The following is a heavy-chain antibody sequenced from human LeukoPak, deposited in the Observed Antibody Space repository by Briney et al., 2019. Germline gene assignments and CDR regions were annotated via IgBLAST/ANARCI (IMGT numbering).Heavy chain of an antibody. D-gene: IGHD3-22*01. CDR1: GCSISSYY. J-gene: IGHJ4*02. CDR3: ARVGVDSSGYYLLDY. V-gene: IGHV4-59*01. Sequence: KPSETLSLTCTVSGCSISSYYWSWIRQPPGKGLEWIGYIYYSGSTNYNPSLKSRVTISVDTSKNQFSLKLSSVTAADTAVYYCARVGVDSSGYYLLDYWGQGTLVTVSS. CDR2: IYYSGST.